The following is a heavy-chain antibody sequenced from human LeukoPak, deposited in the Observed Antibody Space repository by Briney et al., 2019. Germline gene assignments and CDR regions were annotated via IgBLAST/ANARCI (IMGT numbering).Heavy chain of an antibody. CDR3: ARVKGAYSFDY. J-gene: IGHJ4*02. CDR1: GGSFSGYY. Sequence: LSLTCAVYGGSFSGYYWSWIRQAPGKGLEWVSYISSSGDTIYYADSVKGRFTISRDNAKNSLYLQMNSLRAEDTAVYYCARVKGAYSFDYSGQGTLVTVSS. D-gene: IGHD2-21*01. V-gene: IGHV3-11*04. CDR2: ISSSGDTI.